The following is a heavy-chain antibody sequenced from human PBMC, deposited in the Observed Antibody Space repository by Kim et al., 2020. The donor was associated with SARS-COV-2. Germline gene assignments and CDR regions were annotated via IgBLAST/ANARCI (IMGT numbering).Heavy chain of an antibody. CDR3: ARGALPTLDYYGSGSLDY. J-gene: IGHJ4*02. CDR1: GGTFSSYA. V-gene: IGHV1-69*13. CDR2: IIPIFGTA. Sequence: SVKVSCKASGGTFSSYAISWVRQAPGQGLEWMGGIIPIFGTANYAQKFQGRVTITADESTSTAYMELSSLRSEDTAVYYCARGALPTLDYYGSGSLDYWGQGTLVTVSS. D-gene: IGHD3-10*01.